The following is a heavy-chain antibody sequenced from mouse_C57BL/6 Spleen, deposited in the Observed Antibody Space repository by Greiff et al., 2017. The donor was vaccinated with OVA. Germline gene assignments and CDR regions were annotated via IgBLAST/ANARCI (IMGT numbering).Heavy chain of an antibody. J-gene: IGHJ1*03. CDR2: ISSGGDYI. Sequence: EVQLVESGEGLVKPGGSLKLSCAASGFTFSSYAMPWVRQTPEKRLEWVAYISSGGDYIYYADTVKGRFTISRDNARNTLYLQMSSLKSEDTAMYYCTSCPDYYGSSYGYFGVWGTGTTVTVSS. CDR1: GFTFSSYA. CDR3: TSCPDYYGSSYGYFGV. D-gene: IGHD1-1*01. V-gene: IGHV5-9-1*02.